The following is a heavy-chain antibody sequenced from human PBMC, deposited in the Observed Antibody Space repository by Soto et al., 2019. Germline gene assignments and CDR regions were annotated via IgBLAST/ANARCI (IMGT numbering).Heavy chain of an antibody. CDR2: IKSKTAGGTT. J-gene: IGHJ5*02. CDR1: GFTVSNAG. CDR3: TAGYSTSWYA. Sequence: EVQVVESGGGLVEPGGSLRLSCAASGFTVSNAGFNWVRQAPGKGREWVGVIKSKTAGGTTDYAAPVKGRFTISRDDSENTLYLLMTSLKTDDTSVYYCTAGYSTSWYAWGQGTLVTVAS. V-gene: IGHV3-15*01. D-gene: IGHD6-13*01.